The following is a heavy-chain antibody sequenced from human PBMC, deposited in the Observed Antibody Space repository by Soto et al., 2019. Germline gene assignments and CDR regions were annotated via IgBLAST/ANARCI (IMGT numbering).Heavy chain of an antibody. D-gene: IGHD1-1*01. CDR2: ISDTGGRI. Sequence: VQLSESGGGLVQPGGSLRLSCAASGFTFSSNAMNWVRQAPGKGLEWVSVISDTGGRIYYADSVKGRFTISRDNSENTLYLEMNSLRVEDTAVYYCAKSLNINWKNWFDPWGQGTLVTVSS. CDR1: GFTFSSNA. J-gene: IGHJ5*02. CDR3: AKSLNINWKNWFDP. V-gene: IGHV3-23*01.